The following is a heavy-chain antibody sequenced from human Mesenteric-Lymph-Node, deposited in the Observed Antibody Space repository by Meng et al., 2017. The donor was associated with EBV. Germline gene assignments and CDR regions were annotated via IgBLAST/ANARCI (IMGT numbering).Heavy chain of an antibody. CDR1: GDSISSFY. CDR3: AATGYNSGWFTRHFDH. J-gene: IGHJ4*02. Sequence: QGQLEVSGPGLVKPSETLSLTCTVSGDSISSFYLSWIRQPPGKGLEWIGYTYYTGNANYNPSLKSRVTISVDTSKNQFSLRLSSVTAADTAVYYCAATGYNSGWFTRHFDHWGQGALVTVSS. D-gene: IGHD6-19*01. V-gene: IGHV4-59*01. CDR2: TYYTGNA.